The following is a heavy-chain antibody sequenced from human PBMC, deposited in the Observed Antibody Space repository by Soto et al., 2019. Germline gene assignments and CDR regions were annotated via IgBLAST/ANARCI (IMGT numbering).Heavy chain of an antibody. Sequence: GGSLRLSCAASGYSFDAYIMNWVRQAPGKGLEWVSSINPRGLTKFYADSVRGRFTIPRDDASSSLFLQMNNLRAEDTAVYYCATWYGNHYFGLDVWGQGTTVTVSS. CDR3: ATWYGNHYFGLDV. CDR1: GYSFDAYI. J-gene: IGHJ6*02. V-gene: IGHV3-48*01. D-gene: IGHD6-13*01. CDR2: INPRGLTK.